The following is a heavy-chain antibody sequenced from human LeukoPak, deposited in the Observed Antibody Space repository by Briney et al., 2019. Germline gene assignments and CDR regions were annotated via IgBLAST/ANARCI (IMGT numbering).Heavy chain of an antibody. CDR3: AREEWELRAAYFDF. CDR2: ISGSSTNI. V-gene: IGHV3-48*04. CDR1: GFTFSTYW. J-gene: IGHJ4*02. Sequence: GGSLRLSCAASGFTFSTYWMTWVRQAPGKGLEWVSYISGSSTNIYYADSVKGRFTISRDNAKNSLYLQMNSLRAEDTAVYYCAREEWELRAAYFDFWGQGALVTVSS. D-gene: IGHD1-26*01.